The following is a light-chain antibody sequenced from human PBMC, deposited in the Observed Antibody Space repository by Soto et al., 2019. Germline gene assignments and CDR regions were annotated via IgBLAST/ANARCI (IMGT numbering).Light chain of an antibody. Sequence: DIQMTQSPSSLSTSVGERVTIACRASQSISTSLNWYQQKPGKAPKLLISAASSLQIGVPSRFSGSGSGTDFPLTIARLQPEDFAAYYCQEGYTAPPAFGQGTRVEIK. V-gene: IGKV1-39*01. J-gene: IGKJ1*01. CDR2: AAS. CDR3: QEGYTAPPA. CDR1: QSISTS.